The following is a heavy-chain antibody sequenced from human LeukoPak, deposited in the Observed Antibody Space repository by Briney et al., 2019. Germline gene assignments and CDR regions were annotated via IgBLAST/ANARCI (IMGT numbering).Heavy chain of an antibody. CDR3: AKEGLELSYNWFDP. CDR1: GFTFSDHY. CDR2: ISGSSNTI. Sequence: PGGSLRLSCAASGFTFSDHYMSWIRQAPGQGLECVSYISGSSNTIYYADSVKGRFTISRDNSKNTLYLQMNSLRAEDTAVYYCAKEGLELSYNWFDPWGQGTLVTVSS. D-gene: IGHD1-7*01. V-gene: IGHV3-11*04. J-gene: IGHJ5*02.